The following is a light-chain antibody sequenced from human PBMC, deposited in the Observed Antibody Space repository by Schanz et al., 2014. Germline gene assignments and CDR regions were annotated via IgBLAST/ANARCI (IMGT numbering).Light chain of an antibody. J-gene: IGLJ2*01. V-gene: IGLV2-11*01. CDR1: SSDIGGYNY. Sequence: QSVLTQPRSVSGSPGQSVTISCSGTSSDIGGYNYVSWYQQYPGKGPRLVIYDVIKRPSGVPDRFSGSKSGNTASLTISGLQAEDEADYYCCSYGGDNIFVKFGGGTKLTVL. CDR3: CSYGGDNIFVK. CDR2: DVI.